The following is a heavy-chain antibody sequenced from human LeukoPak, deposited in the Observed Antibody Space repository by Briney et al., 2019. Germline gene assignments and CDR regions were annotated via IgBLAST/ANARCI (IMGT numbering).Heavy chain of an antibody. CDR1: GCSISSGSYY. CDR2: IYTSGST. V-gene: IGHV4-61*02. J-gene: IGHJ6*03. D-gene: IGHD2-2*01. Sequence: SQTLSLTCTVSGCSISSGSYYWSWIRQPAGKGLEWIGRIYTSGSTNYNPSLKSRVTISVDTSKNQFSLKLSSVTAADTAVYYCVRIVVVPAALYYYYMDVWGKGTTVTVSS. CDR3: VRIVVVPAALYYYYMDV.